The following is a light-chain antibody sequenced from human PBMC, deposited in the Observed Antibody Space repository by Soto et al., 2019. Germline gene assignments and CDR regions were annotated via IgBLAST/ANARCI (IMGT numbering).Light chain of an antibody. CDR1: QSISSSY. CDR3: QQYSSSQRT. Sequence: EIVLTQSPGTLSLSPGERATLSCRASQSISSSYLAWYQQKPGQAPRLLIYGVSSRATGIPDRFSGSGSGTDVTVTISRLEPEDFAVYYCQQYSSSQRTFGQGTKVEIK. J-gene: IGKJ1*01. CDR2: GVS. V-gene: IGKV3-20*01.